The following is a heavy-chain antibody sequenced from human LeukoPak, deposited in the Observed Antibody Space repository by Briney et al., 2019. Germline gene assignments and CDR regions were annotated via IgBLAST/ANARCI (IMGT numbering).Heavy chain of an antibody. D-gene: IGHD3-10*01. CDR2: IRSKANGYAT. CDR1: GFTFSGSA. CDR3: TRHGGLLRFERDYYMDV. V-gene: IGHV3-73*01. Sequence: PGGSLRLSCAASGFTFSGSAMHWVRQASGKGLEWVGRIRSKANGYATAYAASVKGRFTISRDDSKNTAYLQMNSLKTGDAAVYYCTRHGGLLRFERDYYMDVWGKGTTVTVSS. J-gene: IGHJ6*03.